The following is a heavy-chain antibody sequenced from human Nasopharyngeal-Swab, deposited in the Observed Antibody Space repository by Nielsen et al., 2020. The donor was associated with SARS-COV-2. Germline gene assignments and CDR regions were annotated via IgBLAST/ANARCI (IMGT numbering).Heavy chain of an antibody. Sequence: GESLKISCAASGFTFSSYGMHWVRQAPGKGLEWVAVISYDGSNKYYADSVKGRFTISRDNSKNTLYLQMNSLGAEDTAVYYCAKPPYDSSGYYFDYWGQGTLVTVSS. CDR1: GFTFSSYG. CDR3: AKPPYDSSGYYFDY. CDR2: ISYDGSNK. V-gene: IGHV3-30*18. D-gene: IGHD3-22*01. J-gene: IGHJ4*02.